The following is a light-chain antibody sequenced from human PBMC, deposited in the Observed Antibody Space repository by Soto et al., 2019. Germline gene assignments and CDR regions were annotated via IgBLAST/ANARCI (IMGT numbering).Light chain of an antibody. V-gene: IGKV1-5*01. CDR3: LLDYNYPRT. J-gene: IGKJ1*01. CDR1: QSIRSW. Sequence: EIQMTQSTSILSASVGDRVTSTGWASQSIRSWLAWYQQKPGKANKLLIYAAYRLQSGVTPRFSGSGVGTHFTITISSLQPEDFAAYYCLLDYNYPRTVGPGTKVEIK. CDR2: AAY.